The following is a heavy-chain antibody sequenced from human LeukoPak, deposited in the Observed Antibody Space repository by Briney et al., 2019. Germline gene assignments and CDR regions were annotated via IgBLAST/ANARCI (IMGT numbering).Heavy chain of an antibody. Sequence: SETLSLTCTVSGGSISSSSYYWGWIRQPPGKGLEWLGSIYYSGSTYYNPSLKSRVTISVDTSKNQFSLKLSSVTAADTAVYYCARGSSYSLWSGYYYYFDYWGQGTLVTVSS. J-gene: IGHJ4*02. CDR2: IYYSGST. D-gene: IGHD3-3*01. CDR3: ARGSSYSLWSGYYYYFDY. V-gene: IGHV4-39*07. CDR1: GGSISSSSYY.